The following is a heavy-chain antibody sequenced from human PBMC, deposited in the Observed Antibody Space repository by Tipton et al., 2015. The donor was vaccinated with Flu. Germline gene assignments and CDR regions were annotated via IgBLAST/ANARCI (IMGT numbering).Heavy chain of an antibody. CDR1: GGSISTYY. Sequence: TLSLTCTVSGGSISTYYWSWVRQPPGKGLEWIGYIYYSGSTNFNPSLKSRVTISVDSSKNQFSLKLTSVTAADTAVYYCARGGRRGGHNCWGQGTLVTVSS. J-gene: IGHJ4*02. V-gene: IGHV4-59*01. D-gene: IGHD5-24*01. CDR2: IYYSGST. CDR3: ARGGRRGGHNC.